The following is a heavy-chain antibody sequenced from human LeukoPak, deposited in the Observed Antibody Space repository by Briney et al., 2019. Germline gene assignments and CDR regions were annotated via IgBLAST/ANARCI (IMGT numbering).Heavy chain of an antibody. CDR3: AGGGRGSAAVVAPRSFDI. J-gene: IGHJ3*02. CDR2: TYTGGNS. Sequence: GGSLGLACAACGFTVSSIHMVWVRQAPGKGLEWISVTYTGGNSYYADSVKGRFIISRDISKNTLYLQMNSLRAEDSALYYCAGGGRGSAAVVAPRSFDIWGQGTMVTVSS. V-gene: IGHV3-53*01. CDR1: GFTVSSIH. D-gene: IGHD3-22*01.